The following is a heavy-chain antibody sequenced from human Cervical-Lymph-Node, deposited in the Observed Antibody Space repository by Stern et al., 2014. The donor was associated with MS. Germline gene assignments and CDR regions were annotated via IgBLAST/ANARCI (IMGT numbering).Heavy chain of an antibody. V-gene: IGHV1-69*01. CDR1: GGTFSSYA. CDR3: ATTGYSSSWLGGY. Sequence: VQLVESGAEVKKPGSSVKVSCKASGGTFSSYAISWVRQAPGQGLEGMGGIIPIFGTANYAQKFQGRVTITADESTSTAYMELSSLRSEDTAVYYCATTGYSSSWLGGYWGQGTLVTVSS. CDR2: IIPIFGTA. D-gene: IGHD6-13*01. J-gene: IGHJ4*02.